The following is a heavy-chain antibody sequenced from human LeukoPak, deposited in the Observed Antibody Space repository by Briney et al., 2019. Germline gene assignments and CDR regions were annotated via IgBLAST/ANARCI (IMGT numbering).Heavy chain of an antibody. CDR1: GFTFDDYT. Sequence: GGSLRLSCAASGFTFDDYTMHWVRHAPGKGLEWVSLISWDGGSTYYADSVKGRFTISRDNSKNSLYLQMNSLRTEDTALYYCAKGDLGELSSVDYWGQGTLVTVSS. D-gene: IGHD3-16*02. V-gene: IGHV3-43*01. J-gene: IGHJ4*02. CDR2: ISWDGGST. CDR3: AKGDLGELSSVDY.